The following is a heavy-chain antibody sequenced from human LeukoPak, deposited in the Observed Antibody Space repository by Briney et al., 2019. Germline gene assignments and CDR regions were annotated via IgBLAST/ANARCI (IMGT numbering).Heavy chain of an antibody. V-gene: IGHV4-4*02. J-gene: IGHJ3*02. CDR3: ARVMSNAFDI. CDR2: IYHSGVT. CDR1: GGSISNTNW. Sequence: PSETLSLTCSVSGGSISNTNWWSWVRQPPGKGLEWIGEIYHSGVTNYNPSLKSRVTISVDKSKSQFSLKLTSVTAADTAVYYCARVMSNAFDIWGQGTMVTVSS.